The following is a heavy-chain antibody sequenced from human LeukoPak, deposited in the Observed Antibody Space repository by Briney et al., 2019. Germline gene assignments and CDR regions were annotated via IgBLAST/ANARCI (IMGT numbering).Heavy chain of an antibody. Sequence: SETLSLTCAVSGGSLSSGGYSWSWIRQPPGKGLEWIGYIYHSGSTYYNPSLKSRVTISVDTSNNQFSLKLSSVTAADTAVYYCARASDGLYYYYYGMDVWGQGTTVTVSS. CDR3: ARASDGLYYYYYGMDV. V-gene: IGHV4-30-2*05. CDR2: IYHSGST. CDR1: GGSLSSGGYS. J-gene: IGHJ6*02. D-gene: IGHD2-2*01.